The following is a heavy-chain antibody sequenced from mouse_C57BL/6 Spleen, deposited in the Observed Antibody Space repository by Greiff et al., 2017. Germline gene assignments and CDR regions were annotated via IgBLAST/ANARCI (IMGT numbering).Heavy chain of an antibody. Sequence: VQLQQPGAELVKPGASVKLSCKASGYTFTSYWMHWVKQRPGQGLEWIGEIDPSDSYTNYNQKFKGKSTLTVDKSSSTAYMQLSSLTSEDSAVYYCARWIYDGYPDYWGQGTTLTVSS. CDR2: IDPSDSYT. J-gene: IGHJ2*01. CDR3: ARWIYDGYPDY. D-gene: IGHD2-3*01. V-gene: IGHV1-69*01. CDR1: GYTFTSYW.